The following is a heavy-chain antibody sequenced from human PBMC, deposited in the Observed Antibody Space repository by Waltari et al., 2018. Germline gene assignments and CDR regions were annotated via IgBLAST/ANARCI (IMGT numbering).Heavy chain of an antibody. CDR2: ISYDGSNK. J-gene: IGHJ6*02. CDR3: ARDYSSSSDYYYGMDV. V-gene: IGHV3-30-3*01. Sequence: QVQLVESGGGVVPPGRSLRLSCAASGFTFSSYAMHWVRQAPGKGLEWVAVISYDGSNKYYADSVKGRFTISRDNSKNTLYLQMNSLRAEDTAVYYCARDYSSSSDYYYGMDVWGQGTTVTVSS. D-gene: IGHD6-6*01. CDR1: GFTFSSYA.